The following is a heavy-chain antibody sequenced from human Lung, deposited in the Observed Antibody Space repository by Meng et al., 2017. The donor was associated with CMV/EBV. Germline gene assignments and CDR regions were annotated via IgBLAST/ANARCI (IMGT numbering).Heavy chain of an antibody. J-gene: IGHJ4*02. D-gene: IGHD3-10*01. Sequence: EVQLVESGGDLVQAGESLSLSCAASGFSSSRYWMNWYRQAPGKGLEWVANTNEDGSKKYYVDSVKGRFTISRDNAKNSLYLQMNSLRVEDTAIYYCGGVGIGYWGQGTLVTVSS. CDR1: GFSSSRYW. CDR2: TNEDGSKK. CDR3: GGVGIGY. V-gene: IGHV3-7*04.